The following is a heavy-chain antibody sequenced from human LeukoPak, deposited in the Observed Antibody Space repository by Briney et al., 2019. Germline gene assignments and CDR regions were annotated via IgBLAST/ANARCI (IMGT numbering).Heavy chain of an antibody. V-gene: IGHV1-18*04. D-gene: IGHD2-2*02. CDR1: GYTFTSYG. CDR3: ARDIVVVPAAIGGLDY. Sequence: ASVKVSCKASGYTFTSYGISWVRQAPGQGLEWMGWLSAYNGNTNYAQKLQGRVTMTTDTSTSTAYMELRSLRSEDTAVYYCARDIVVVPAAIGGLDYWGHGTLVTVSS. J-gene: IGHJ4*01. CDR2: LSAYNGNT.